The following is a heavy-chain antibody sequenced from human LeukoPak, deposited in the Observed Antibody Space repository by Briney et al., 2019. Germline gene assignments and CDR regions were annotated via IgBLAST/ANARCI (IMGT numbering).Heavy chain of an antibody. Sequence: SETLSLSSALHGGSFSGYYRSWIRPPPGKGRGWVGRIYHSESNYYNPSLKRRVTIGVDKSKNQLSQELSSVTTADTAGYYCAGEGNMVRGVILVPPDYWGQGTLVTDSS. CDR2: IYHSESN. J-gene: IGHJ4*02. CDR1: GGSFSGYY. D-gene: IGHD3-10*01. V-gene: IGHV4-34*01. CDR3: AGEGNMVRGVILVPPDY.